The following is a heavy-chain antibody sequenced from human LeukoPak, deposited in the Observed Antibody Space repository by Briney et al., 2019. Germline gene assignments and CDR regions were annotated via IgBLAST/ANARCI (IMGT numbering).Heavy chain of an antibody. CDR2: IYYSGST. Sequence: SETLSLTCTVSGGSISSSSYYWGWIRQPPGKGLEWIGSIYYSGSTYYNPSLKSRVTISVDTSKNQFSLKLSSVTAADTAVYYCARDLRDSGSYYGKGHFDYWGQGTLVTVSS. D-gene: IGHD1-26*01. CDR3: ARDLRDSGSYYGKGHFDY. J-gene: IGHJ4*02. V-gene: IGHV4-39*07. CDR1: GGSISSSSYY.